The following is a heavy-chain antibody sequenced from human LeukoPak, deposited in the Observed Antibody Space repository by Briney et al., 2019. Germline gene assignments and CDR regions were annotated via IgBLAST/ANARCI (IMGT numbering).Heavy chain of an antibody. CDR3: ARDTAGDRAGSDS. CDR1: GFPFSSYA. Sequence: QTGGSLRLSCSASGFPFSSYAMHWVRQAPGKGLEWVANIKEDGGAEQYVDSVKGRFTISRDNPQNSLYLQMNSLRPEDTAVYYCARDTAGDRAGSDSWGQGTLVTVSS. D-gene: IGHD3-10*01. J-gene: IGHJ4*02. V-gene: IGHV3-7*04. CDR2: IKEDGGAE.